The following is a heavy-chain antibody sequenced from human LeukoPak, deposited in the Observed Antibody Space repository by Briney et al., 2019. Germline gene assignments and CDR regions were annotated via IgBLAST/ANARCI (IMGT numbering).Heavy chain of an antibody. CDR3: ARSEVALFGVAPNWFDP. J-gene: IGHJ5*02. Sequence: SQTLSLTCTVSGDSISSGDYSWNWIRQHPGKGLEWIGYIHHSGNTFYNPSLESRVTISVATSQNLISLKLYSVIAADAAVYYCARSEVALFGVAPNWFDPWGQGTLVTVSS. CDR2: IHHSGNT. CDR1: GDSISSGDYS. V-gene: IGHV4-31*03. D-gene: IGHD3-3*01.